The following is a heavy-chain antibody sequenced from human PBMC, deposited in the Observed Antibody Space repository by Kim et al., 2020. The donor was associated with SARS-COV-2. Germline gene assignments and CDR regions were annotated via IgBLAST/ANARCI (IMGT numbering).Heavy chain of an antibody. D-gene: IGHD3-16*01. Sequence: SYAAAVKGRFTSSRDNSKNTVYLQMNSLGAEDTAVYYCASVPFFGGRFDYWGQGTLVTVSS. J-gene: IGHJ4*02. V-gene: IGHV3-30*01. CDR3: ASVPFFGGRFDY.